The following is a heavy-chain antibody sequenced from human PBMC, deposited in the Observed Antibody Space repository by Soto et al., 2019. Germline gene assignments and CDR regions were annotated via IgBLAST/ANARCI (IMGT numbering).Heavy chain of an antibody. CDR2: ISYDGSNK. D-gene: IGHD6-13*01. CDR1: GFTFSSYA. CDR3: SKDGKAAAGTYYYYGMDV. Sequence: PGGSLRLSCAASGFTFSSYAMHWVRQAPGKGLEWVAVISYDGSNKYYADSVKGRFTISRDNSKNTLYLQMNSLRAEDTAVYYGSKDGKAAAGTYYYYGMDVWGQGTTVTVSS. J-gene: IGHJ6*02. V-gene: IGHV3-30-3*02.